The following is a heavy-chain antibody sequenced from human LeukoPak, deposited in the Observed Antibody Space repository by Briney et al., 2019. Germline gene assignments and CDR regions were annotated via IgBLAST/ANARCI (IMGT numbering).Heavy chain of an antibody. Sequence: PGGSLRLSCGVSGVTFSSHGMNWVRQAPGKGLEWVSEINDSGGNTYYARSVKGRFTISRDNSKNTVYLQMNSLRAEDTAVYYCAKERRDGYPDLDYWGQGTLVTVSS. J-gene: IGHJ4*02. V-gene: IGHV3-23*01. CDR3: AKERRDGYPDLDY. CDR2: INDSGGNT. D-gene: IGHD6-25*01. CDR1: GVTFSSHG.